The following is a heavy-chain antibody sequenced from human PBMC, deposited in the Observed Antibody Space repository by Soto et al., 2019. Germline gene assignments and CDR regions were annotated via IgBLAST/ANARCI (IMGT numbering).Heavy chain of an antibody. CDR3: ARHSGSYQTLHDY. CDR2: SYYTGST. CDR1: SGSISTYY. Sequence: SETLSLTCTVSSGSISTYYWSWIRHPPGKELEWIGYSYYTGSTNYNPSLKTRVAISMDTSKNQFSRNLSSVTAADTAVYYCARHSGSYQTLHDYWGQGTPVTVSS. V-gene: IGHV4-59*01. D-gene: IGHD3-10*01. J-gene: IGHJ4*02.